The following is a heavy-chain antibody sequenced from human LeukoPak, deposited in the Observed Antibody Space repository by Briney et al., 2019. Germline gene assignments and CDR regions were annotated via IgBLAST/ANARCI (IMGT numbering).Heavy chain of an antibody. J-gene: IGHJ5*02. V-gene: IGHV1-8*01. CDR2: MNPNSGNT. CDR1: GYTFTSYD. Sequence: ASVKVSCKASGYTFTSYDINWVRQATGQGLEWMGWMNPNSGNTGYAQKFQGRVTMTRNTSISTAYMELSSLRSEDTAVYYCARGDEGMVRGVIITWFDPWGQGTLVTVSS. D-gene: IGHD3-10*01. CDR3: ARGDEGMVRGVIITWFDP.